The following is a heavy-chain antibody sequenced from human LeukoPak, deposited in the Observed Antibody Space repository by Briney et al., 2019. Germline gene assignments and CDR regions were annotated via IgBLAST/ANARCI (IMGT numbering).Heavy chain of an antibody. CDR1: GGSISSGSYY. CDR3: ARDRAASSSYYFDY. D-gene: IGHD2-15*01. V-gene: IGHV4-61*02. Sequence: TLSLTCTVSGGSISSGSYYWSWIRQPAGKGLEWIGRIYTSGSTNYNPSLKSRVTMSADTSKNQFSLKLSSVTAADTAVYYCARDRAASSSYYFDYWGQGTLVTVSS. CDR2: IYTSGST. J-gene: IGHJ4*02.